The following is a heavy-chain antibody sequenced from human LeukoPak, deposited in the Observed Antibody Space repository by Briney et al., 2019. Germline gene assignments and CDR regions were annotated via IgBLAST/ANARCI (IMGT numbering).Heavy chain of an antibody. V-gene: IGHV4-30-4*01. CDR3: ARASCGGDCLDY. Sequence: SETLSLTCTVSGGSISSGDYYWSWIRQPPGKALEWIGYIYYSGSTYYNPSLKSRVTISVDTSKNQFSLKLSSVTAADTAVYYCARASCGGDCLDYWGQGTLVTVSS. J-gene: IGHJ4*02. D-gene: IGHD2-21*02. CDR2: IYYSGST. CDR1: GGSISSGDYY.